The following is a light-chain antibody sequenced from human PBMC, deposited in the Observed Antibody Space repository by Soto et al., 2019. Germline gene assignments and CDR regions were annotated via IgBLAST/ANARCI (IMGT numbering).Light chain of an antibody. CDR2: GAS. Sequence: EIVLTQSPGTLSLSPGERATLSCRASQSVSSSYLAWYQQKPGQAPRLLISGASSRATGIPDRFSGSGSGTDFTFTFSRLEPEDFAVYYCQQYGSSPRTFGQGTKVDIK. CDR1: QSVSSSY. CDR3: QQYGSSPRT. V-gene: IGKV3-20*01. J-gene: IGKJ1*01.